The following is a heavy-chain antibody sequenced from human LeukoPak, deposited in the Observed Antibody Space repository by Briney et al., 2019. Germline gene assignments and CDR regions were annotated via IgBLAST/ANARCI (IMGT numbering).Heavy chain of an antibody. CDR3: AKDKIFGGELDY. J-gene: IGHJ4*02. D-gene: IGHD3-10*01. CDR1: GFTFDDYA. CDR2: ISWNSGTI. Sequence: GGSLRLSCAASGFTFDDYAMHWVRQAPGKGLEWVSGISWNSGTIGYADSMKGRFTISRDNAKNSLYLQMNSLRAEDTAIYYCAKDKIFGGELDYWGQGTLVTVSS. V-gene: IGHV3-9*01.